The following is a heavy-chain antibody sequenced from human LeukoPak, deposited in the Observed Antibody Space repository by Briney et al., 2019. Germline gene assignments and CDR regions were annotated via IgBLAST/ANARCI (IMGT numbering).Heavy chain of an antibody. CDR1: GFGFSRYW. Sequence: GXXRLSFVASGFGFSRYWMSWVRPAPGKGLEWVANIKEDGSEQYYADSLKGRFTISRDNSKNTLYLQMNSLRAEDTAVYYCAKDLHYYGSGNYMDVWGKGTTVTVSS. V-gene: IGHV3-7*03. CDR3: AKDLHYYGSGNYMDV. CDR2: IKEDGSEQ. D-gene: IGHD3-10*01. J-gene: IGHJ6*03.